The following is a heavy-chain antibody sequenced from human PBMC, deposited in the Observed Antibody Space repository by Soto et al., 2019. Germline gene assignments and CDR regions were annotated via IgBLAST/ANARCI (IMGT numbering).Heavy chain of an antibody. CDR2: VYYNGAT. Sequence: QVQLQVSGPGLLRPSETLSLTCRVSGASMTSYHWTWIRQSPGKGLEWIGNVYYNGATTYNPSLRSRVAISIDTSEKQFSLKLNSLTAADSATSLCARAGQTVSFFDFWAQGALVAISS. J-gene: IGHJ5*01. CDR1: GASMTSYH. V-gene: IGHV4-59*03. D-gene: IGHD4-17*01. CDR3: ARAGQTVSFFDF.